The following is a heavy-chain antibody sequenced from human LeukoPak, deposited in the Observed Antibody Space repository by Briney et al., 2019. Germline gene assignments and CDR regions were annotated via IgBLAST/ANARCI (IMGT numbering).Heavy chain of an antibody. CDR3: ARGAIFGVVITRSAFDI. J-gene: IGHJ3*02. D-gene: IGHD3-3*01. CDR1: GFTFSSYG. Sequence: PGGSLRLSCVASGFTFSSYGMHWVRQAPGKGLEWVAVISYDGSNKYYADSVKGRFTISRDNSKNTLYLQMNSLRAEDTAVYYCARGAIFGVVITRSAFDIWGQGTMVTVSS. V-gene: IGHV3-30*19. CDR2: ISYDGSNK.